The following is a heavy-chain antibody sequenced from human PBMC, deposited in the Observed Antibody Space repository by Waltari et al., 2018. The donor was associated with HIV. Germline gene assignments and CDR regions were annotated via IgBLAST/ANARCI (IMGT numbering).Heavy chain of an antibody. V-gene: IGHV3-23*01. CDR3: ARQSLGSFDY. CDR2: ITVSGGST. CDR1: GFTFSSYA. Sequence: EVQLLESGGGLVQPGGSLQLSCAASGFTFSSYAMRWVRQAPRKGLEWVSAITVSGGSTYYADSVKGRFTISRDNSKNTLYLQMDSLRAEDTAVYYCARQSLGSFDYWGQGTLVTVSS. J-gene: IGHJ4*02. D-gene: IGHD7-27*01.